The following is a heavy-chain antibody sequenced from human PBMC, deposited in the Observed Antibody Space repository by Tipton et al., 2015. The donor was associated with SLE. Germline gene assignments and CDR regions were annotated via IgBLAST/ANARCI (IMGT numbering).Heavy chain of an antibody. CDR2: IYYSGST. CDR3: ARLGVVVTAIDY. J-gene: IGHJ4*02. CDR1: GYSISTGYY. Sequence: TLSLTCAVSGYSISTGYYWGWIRQPPGKGLEWIASIYYSGSTYYNPSLKSRVTISVDTSKNQFSLKLSSVTAADTAVYYCARLGVVVTAIDYWGQGTLVTVSS. D-gene: IGHD2-21*02. V-gene: IGHV4-38-2*01.